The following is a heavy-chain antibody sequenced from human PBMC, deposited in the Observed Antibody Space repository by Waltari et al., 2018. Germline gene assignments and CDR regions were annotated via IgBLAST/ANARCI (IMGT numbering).Heavy chain of an antibody. J-gene: IGHJ6*02. Sequence: QVQLQESGPGLVKPSETLSLTCTVSGGSISSYYWSWIRQPPGKGLEWIGYIYYSGSTNYNPSLKSRVTISVDTSKNQFSLKLSSVTAADTAVYYCARWAESTVYSMDVWGQGTTVTVSS. CDR1: GGSISSYY. V-gene: IGHV4-59*01. CDR3: ARWAESTVYSMDV. CDR2: IYYSGST.